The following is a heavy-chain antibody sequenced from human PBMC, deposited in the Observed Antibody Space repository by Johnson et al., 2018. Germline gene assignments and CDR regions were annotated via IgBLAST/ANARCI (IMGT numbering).Heavy chain of an antibody. D-gene: IGHD6-6*01. CDR1: GFTFSSYA. CDR2: ISSRGSTI. CDR3: ASSEYSSFRNYYYYGMDV. J-gene: IGHJ6*02. V-gene: IGHV3-48*04. Sequence: EVQLVESGGGLVQPGGSLRLSCAASGFTFSSYAMSWVRQAPGKGLEWVAYISSRGSTIYYADSVKGRFTISRDNAKNSLYLQMNSLRAEDTAVDYCASSEYSSFRNYYYYGMDVWGQGTTVTVSS.